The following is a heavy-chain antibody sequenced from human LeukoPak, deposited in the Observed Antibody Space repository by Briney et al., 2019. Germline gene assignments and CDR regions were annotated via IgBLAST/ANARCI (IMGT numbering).Heavy chain of an antibody. Sequence: GGPLRLSCAASGFTFSSYSMNWVRQAPGKGLEWVSSISSSSSYIYYADSVKGRFTISRDNAKNSLYLQMNSLRAEDTAVYYCASEAMDRNYWGQGTLVTVSS. CDR2: ISSSSSYI. V-gene: IGHV3-21*01. D-gene: IGHD5-18*01. J-gene: IGHJ4*02. CDR3: ASEAMDRNY. CDR1: GFTFSSYS.